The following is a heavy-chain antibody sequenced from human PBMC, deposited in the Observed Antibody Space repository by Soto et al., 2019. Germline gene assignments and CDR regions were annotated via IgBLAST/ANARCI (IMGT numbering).Heavy chain of an antibody. D-gene: IGHD2-2*01. CDR1: GDSISGGASF. CDR3: AKLSCTSSTCYFPGWFDP. Sequence: SETLSLTCTVSGDSISGGASFWSWIRRPPGKGLEWIANVYYSGSSYYNPSLKSRLTISVDTTKNQFSLQLKSMTAADTAVYYCAKLSCTSSTCYFPGWFDPWGQGTLVTVSS. CDR2: VYYSGSS. V-gene: IGHV4-31*03. J-gene: IGHJ5*02.